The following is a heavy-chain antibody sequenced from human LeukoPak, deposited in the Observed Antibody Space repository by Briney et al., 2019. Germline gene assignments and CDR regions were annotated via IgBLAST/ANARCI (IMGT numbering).Heavy chain of an antibody. CDR1: GYTFTSYD. V-gene: IGHV1-8*03. D-gene: IGHD3-22*01. CDR2: MNPNSGNT. CDR3: ARNYYDTSGYYYIAY. Sequence: ASVKVSCKASGYTFTSYDINWVRQATGQGLEWMGWMNPNSGNTGYAQKFQGRVSITRNTSISTAYMELSSLRSEDTAVYYCARNYYDTSGYYYIAYWGQGTLVTVSS. J-gene: IGHJ4*02.